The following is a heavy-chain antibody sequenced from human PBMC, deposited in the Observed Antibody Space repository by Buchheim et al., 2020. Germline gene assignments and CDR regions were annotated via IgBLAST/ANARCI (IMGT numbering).Heavy chain of an antibody. Sequence: QVHLQESGPGQVKPSETLSLTCSVSGGSIGSYFWSWIRQPPGKGLEWMGYIYYSGTTNYSPSLKGRVTMSVDTSKHQFSLKLNSVTAADTATYFCARQGGYSGHNWFDSWGQGTL. D-gene: IGHD5-12*01. CDR2: IYYSGTT. V-gene: IGHV4-59*08. J-gene: IGHJ5*01. CDR1: GGSIGSYF. CDR3: ARQGGYSGHNWFDS.